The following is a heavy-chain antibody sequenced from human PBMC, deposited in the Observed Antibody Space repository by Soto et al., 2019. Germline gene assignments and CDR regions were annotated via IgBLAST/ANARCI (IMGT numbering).Heavy chain of an antibody. CDR1: GGSFSGYY. Sequence: SETLSLTCAVYGGSFSGYYWSWIRQPPGKGLEWIGEINHSGSTNYNPSLKSRVTISVDTSKNQFSLKLSSVTAADTAVYYCARVRTGYRKGYSYGYAPRTHEYYFDYWGQGTLVTVSS. CDR3: ARVRTGYRKGYSYGYAPRTHEYYFDY. J-gene: IGHJ4*02. CDR2: INHSGST. D-gene: IGHD5-18*01. V-gene: IGHV4-34*01.